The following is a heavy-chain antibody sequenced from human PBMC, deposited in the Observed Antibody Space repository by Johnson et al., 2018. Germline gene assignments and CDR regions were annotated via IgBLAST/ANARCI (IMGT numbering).Heavy chain of an antibody. CDR3: ARGGWGLVATGGYMDV. D-gene: IGHD5-12*01. Sequence: QVQLVQSGGGVVQPGRSLRLSCAASGFTFNNYAMHWVRQAPGKGLEWVAVISYDGSNKNYADSVRGRFTISRDKSKNTLYLQMNILRAEETAVYYCARGGWGLVATGGYMDVWGKGTTVTVSS. V-gene: IGHV3-30-3*01. CDR2: ISYDGSNK. CDR1: GFTFNNYA. J-gene: IGHJ6*03.